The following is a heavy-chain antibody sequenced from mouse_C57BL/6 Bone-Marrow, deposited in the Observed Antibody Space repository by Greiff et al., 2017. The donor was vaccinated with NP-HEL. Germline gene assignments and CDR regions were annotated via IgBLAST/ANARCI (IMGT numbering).Heavy chain of an antibody. J-gene: IGHJ3*01. CDR1: GYSFTGYY. D-gene: IGHD2-4*01. CDR3: ARFHYDSWFAY. V-gene: IGHV1-42*01. CDR2: INPSTGGT. Sequence: EVKLVESGPELVKPGASVKISCKASGYSFTGYYMNWVKQSPEKSLEWIGEINPSTGGTTYNQKFKAKATLTVDKSSSTAYMQLKSLTSEDSAVYYCARFHYDSWFAYWGQGTLVTVSA.